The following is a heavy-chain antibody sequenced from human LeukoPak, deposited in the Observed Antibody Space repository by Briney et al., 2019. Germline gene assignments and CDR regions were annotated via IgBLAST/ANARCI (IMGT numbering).Heavy chain of an antibody. V-gene: IGHV3-23*01. CDR3: AKLLVGGVVAFHI. J-gene: IGHJ3*02. CDR2: ISGSGGNT. D-gene: IGHD3-10*01. CDR1: GFTFSSYA. Sequence: GGSLRLSCAASGFTFSSYAMTWVRQAPGKGLEWVSAISGSGGNTYYVDSVKGRFTISRDNSKNTLYLQMDSLRAEDTAVYYCAKLLVGGVVAFHIWGQGTMVTVSS.